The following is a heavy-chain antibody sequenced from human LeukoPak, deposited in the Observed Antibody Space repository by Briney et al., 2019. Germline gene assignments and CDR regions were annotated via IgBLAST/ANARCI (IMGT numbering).Heavy chain of an antibody. Sequence: GGSLRLSCTPSGFTFSSHAMSWVRQAPGKGLEWVSVIYSGGSTYYADSVKGRFTISRDNSKNTLYLQMNSLRAEDTAVYYCARFIAAAGYNWFDPWGQGTLVTVSS. V-gene: IGHV3-53*01. CDR1: GFTFSSHA. CDR3: ARFIAAAGYNWFDP. D-gene: IGHD6-13*01. CDR2: IYSGGST. J-gene: IGHJ5*02.